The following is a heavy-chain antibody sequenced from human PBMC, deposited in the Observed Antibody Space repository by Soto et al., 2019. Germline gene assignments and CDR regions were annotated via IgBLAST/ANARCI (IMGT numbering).Heavy chain of an antibody. D-gene: IGHD3-3*01. CDR1: GFTFSSYA. CDR3: AKERSIYGVVTPFFEY. V-gene: IGHV3-66*01. J-gene: IGHJ4*02. Sequence: GGSLRLSCAASGFTFSSYAMAWVRQAPGKGLEWVSVIYSAGITYYADSVKGRFTISRDNSKNTLYLQMNSLRDEDTAVYYCAKERSIYGVVTPFFEYWGQGTLVTVPS. CDR2: IYSAGIT.